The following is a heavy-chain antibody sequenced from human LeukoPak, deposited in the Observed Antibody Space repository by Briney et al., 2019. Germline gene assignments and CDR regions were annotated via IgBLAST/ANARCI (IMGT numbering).Heavy chain of an antibody. CDR3: AGDLGYDFRSGYSY. CDR1: GFTFSSYS. V-gene: IGHV3-48*01. J-gene: IGHJ4*02. Sequence: GGSLRLSCAASGFTFSSYSMNWVRQAPGKGLEWVSYISSSSSTIYYADSVKGRFTISRDNAKNSLYLQMNSLRAEDTAVYYCAGDLGYDFRSGYSYWGQGTLVTVSS. D-gene: IGHD3-3*01. CDR2: ISSSSSTI.